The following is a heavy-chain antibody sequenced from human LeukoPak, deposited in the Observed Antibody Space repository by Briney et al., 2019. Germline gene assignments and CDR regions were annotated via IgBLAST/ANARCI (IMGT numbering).Heavy chain of an antibody. CDR3: GRDLIGTAASWDS. D-gene: IGHD6-25*01. Sequence: GGSLRLSCAAFGFTVNNKYMNWVRQAPGKGLEWVSVISSGDSTYYADSVKGRFTISRDNSKNTLYLQMNSLRVEDTAVYYCGRDLIGTAASWDSWGQGTLVTVSS. J-gene: IGHJ4*02. CDR1: GFTVNNKY. CDR2: ISSGDST. V-gene: IGHV3-53*01.